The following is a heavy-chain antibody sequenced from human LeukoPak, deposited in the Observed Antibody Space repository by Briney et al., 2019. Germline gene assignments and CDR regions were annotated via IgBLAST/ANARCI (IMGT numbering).Heavy chain of an antibody. Sequence: GGSLRLSCAASGFTVSNNYMSWVRQAPGKGLEWVSIIYSGGNTFYADSVKGRFTISRDNSQNTVYLQMNSMRAEDTAVYYCASALAAASHTSFDHWGQGTLVTVPS. V-gene: IGHV3-66*01. CDR2: IYSGGNT. D-gene: IGHD6-13*01. J-gene: IGHJ4*02. CDR1: GFTVSNNY. CDR3: ASALAAASHTSFDH.